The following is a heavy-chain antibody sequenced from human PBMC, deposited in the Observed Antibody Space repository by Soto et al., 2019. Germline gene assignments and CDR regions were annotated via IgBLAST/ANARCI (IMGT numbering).Heavy chain of an antibody. Sequence: PSETLSITCTVSGGSISSYYWSWIRQRPGKGLEWIGYIYYSGSTNYNPSLKSRVTISVDTSKNQFSLKLSSVTAADTAVYYCARGYCSGGSCYPYFDYSGQGTLVTVSS. CDR1: GGSISSYY. CDR2: IYYSGST. V-gene: IGHV4-59*01. CDR3: ARGYCSGGSCYPYFDY. J-gene: IGHJ4*02. D-gene: IGHD2-15*01.